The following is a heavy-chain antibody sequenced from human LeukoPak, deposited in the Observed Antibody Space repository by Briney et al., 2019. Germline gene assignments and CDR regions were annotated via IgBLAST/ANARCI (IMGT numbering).Heavy chain of an antibody. CDR3: ARPSYDSSGYEYFQH. Sequence: GASVKVSCKASGYTFTSYGISWVRQAPGQGLEWMGWISAYNGNTNYAQKLQGRVTMTTDTSTSTAYMELRSLRSDDTAVYYCARPSYDSSGYEYFQHWGQGTLVTVSS. CDR2: ISAYNGNT. J-gene: IGHJ1*01. CDR1: GYTFTSYG. D-gene: IGHD3-22*01. V-gene: IGHV1-18*01.